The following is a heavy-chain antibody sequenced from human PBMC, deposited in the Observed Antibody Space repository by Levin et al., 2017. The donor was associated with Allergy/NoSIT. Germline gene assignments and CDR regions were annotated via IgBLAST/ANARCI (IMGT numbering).Heavy chain of an antibody. CDR3: ARETFRTGTSLNRFDP. CDR1: GFSITSHNYY. D-gene: IGHD3/OR15-3a*01. J-gene: IGHJ5*02. V-gene: IGHV4-30-4*01. CDR2: VHYSGNT. Sequence: SETLSLTCDVSGFSITSHNYYWSWIRQPPGKGLEWLVYVHYSGNTNYNPSLRSRLTISADTSKNQISLSLRSVTAADTAVYYCARETFRTGTSLNRFDPWSQGTLVTVSS.